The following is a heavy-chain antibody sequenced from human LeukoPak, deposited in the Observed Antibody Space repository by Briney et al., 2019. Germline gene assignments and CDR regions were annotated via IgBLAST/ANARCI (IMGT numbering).Heavy chain of an antibody. J-gene: IGHJ4*02. D-gene: IGHD5-12*01. CDR1: GFXVSSSY. V-gene: IGHV3-53*05. Sequence: GGSLRLSCAASGFXVSSSYISWVRQAPGKGLEWVSVIYSGGSTYYADSVKGRFTISRDNSKNTLFLQMNSLGAEDTAVYYCAKSDYSGYDPASFDYWGQGTLVTVSS. CDR3: AKSDYSGYDPASFDY. CDR2: IYSGGST.